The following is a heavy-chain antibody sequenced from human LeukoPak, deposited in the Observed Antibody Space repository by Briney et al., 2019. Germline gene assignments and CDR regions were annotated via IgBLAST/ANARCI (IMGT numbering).Heavy chain of an antibody. CDR2: ISTYNGNT. CDR1: GYTFVTYG. J-gene: IGHJ4*02. V-gene: IGHV1-18*01. CDR3: TRASFDH. Sequence: SVKVSCKPSGYTFVTYGINWVRQAPGQPPEWMGWISTYNGNTKYALKFQDRVTLTRDTSTTTAYMELRSLTSDDRVVYYCTRASFDHWGQGTLVIVSS.